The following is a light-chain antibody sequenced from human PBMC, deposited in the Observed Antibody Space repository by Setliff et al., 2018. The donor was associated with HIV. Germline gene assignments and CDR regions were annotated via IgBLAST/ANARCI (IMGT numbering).Light chain of an antibody. J-gene: IGLJ1*01. CDR1: SSDIGGYNF. CDR3: CSYAGSFIYV. CDR2: DVN. V-gene: IGLV2-11*01. Sequence: QSALTQPRSVSGSPGQSVTISCTGTSSDIGGYNFVSWYQQHPGKAPKFIIYDVNKRPSGVPDRFSGSKSGNTASLTISGLQPEDEADYYCCSYAGSFIYVFGTGTRSPS.